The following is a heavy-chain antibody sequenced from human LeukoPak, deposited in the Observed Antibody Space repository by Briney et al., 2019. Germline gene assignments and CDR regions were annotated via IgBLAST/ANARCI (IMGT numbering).Heavy chain of an antibody. CDR3: ARDGADSGYDHEYYYYYGMDV. V-gene: IGHV1-69*04. D-gene: IGHD5-12*01. CDR2: IIPILCIA. CDR1: GCTFSSYA. J-gene: IGHJ6*02. Sequence: SVKVSCEASGCTFSSYAISWVRQAPGQGLEWMGRIIPILCIANYAQKFQGRVTITADKSTSTAYMELSSLRSEDTAVYYCARDGADSGYDHEYYYYYGMDVWGQGTTVTVSS.